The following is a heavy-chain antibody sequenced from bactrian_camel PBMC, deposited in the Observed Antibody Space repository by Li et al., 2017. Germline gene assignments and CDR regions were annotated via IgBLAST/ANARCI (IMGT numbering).Heavy chain of an antibody. V-gene: IGHV3S63*01. Sequence: WFHLPPGRAPAEREGIAAIRNSGGETWYHDSVKGRFLVSRDNAKNTVHLQLNSLKPEDSGLYYCAAYYGGTGDCMVIGGILSPTHNRMQYWGKGTQVTVS. J-gene: IGHJ7*01. D-gene: IGHD6*01. CDR2: IRNSGGET.